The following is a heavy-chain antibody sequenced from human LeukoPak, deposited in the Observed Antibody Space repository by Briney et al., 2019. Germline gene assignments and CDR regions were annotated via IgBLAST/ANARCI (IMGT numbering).Heavy chain of an antibody. J-gene: IGHJ4*02. CDR3: AKVGAAGFDY. CDR2: INEDGSEK. CDR1: GFTLTRYW. Sequence: GGSLRLSCAASGFTLTRYWMSWVRQAPGKGPEWVAYINEDGSEKYYLDSVRGRFTFSRDNARNSLYLQMNSLRVEDAAVYFCAKVGAAGFDYWGQGALVTVSS. V-gene: IGHV3-7*03. D-gene: IGHD6-13*01.